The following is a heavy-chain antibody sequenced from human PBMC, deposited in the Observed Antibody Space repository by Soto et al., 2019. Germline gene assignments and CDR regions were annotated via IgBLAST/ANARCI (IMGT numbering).Heavy chain of an antibody. V-gene: IGHV1-69*13. D-gene: IGHD2-2*01. CDR2: IIPIFGTA. CDR1: GGTFSSYA. J-gene: IGHJ6*02. Sequence: SVKVSCKASGGTFSSYAISWVRQAPGQGLEWMGGIIPIFGTANYAQKFQGRVTITADESTSTAYMELSSLRSEDTAVYYCARGLNCCSTSCYRRYYYGMDVWGQGTTVTVSS. CDR3: ARGLNCCSTSCYRRYYYGMDV.